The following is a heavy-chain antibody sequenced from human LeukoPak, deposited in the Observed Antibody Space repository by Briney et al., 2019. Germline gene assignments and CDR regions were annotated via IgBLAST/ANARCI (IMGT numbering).Heavy chain of an antibody. Sequence: SETLSLTCTVSGGSISSSSYYWGWIRQPPGKGLEWIGSIYYSGSTYYNPSLKSRVTISVDTSKNQFSLKLSSVTAADTAVYYCARARGTQRPLEWLLDSWGQGTRVTVSS. J-gene: IGHJ4*02. D-gene: IGHD3-3*01. CDR3: ARARGTQRPLEWLLDS. CDR1: GGSISSSSYY. CDR2: IYYSGST. V-gene: IGHV4-39*01.